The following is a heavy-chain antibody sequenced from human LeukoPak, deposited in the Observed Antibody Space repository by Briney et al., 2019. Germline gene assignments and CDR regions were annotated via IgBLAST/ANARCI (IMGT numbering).Heavy chain of an antibody. J-gene: IGHJ4*02. CDR1: GFTFSGYS. D-gene: IGHD2-21*02. CDR3: ARDRVVETAILIDY. Sequence: GGSLRLSCAASGFTFSGYSMNWVRQAPGKGLEWVSSISSRSTYIYYADSLQGRFTISRDNAKNSLYLQMNSLRAEDTAVYYCARDRVVETAILIDYWGQGTLVTVSS. V-gene: IGHV3-21*01. CDR2: ISSRSTYI.